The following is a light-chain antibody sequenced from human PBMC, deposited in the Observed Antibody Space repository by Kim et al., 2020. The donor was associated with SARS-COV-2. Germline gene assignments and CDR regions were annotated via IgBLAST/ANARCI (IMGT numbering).Light chain of an antibody. CDR2: GAS. V-gene: IGKV3-15*01. CDR1: QSVSSN. Sequence: EIVMTQSPATLSVSPGERATLSCRASQSVSSNLAWYQQKPGQAPRLLIYGASTRATGIPARFSGSGFGTEFTLTISSLQSEDFVVYYCQQYNKWPPYTFGQGTKLEI. CDR3: QQYNKWPPYT. J-gene: IGKJ2*01.